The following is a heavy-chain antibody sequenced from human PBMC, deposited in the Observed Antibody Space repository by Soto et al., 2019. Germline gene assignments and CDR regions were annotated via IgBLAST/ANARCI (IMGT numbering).Heavy chain of an antibody. CDR3: AGPWLARIGY. Sequence: QLQLQESGPGLVKPSETLSLTCTVSGGSISSSGYYWGWIRQPPGKGLEWIGSMSYSGSTYYNPSLKSRVTISVDTSKNQFSLKLSSVTAADTAVYYCAGPWLARIGYWGQGTLVTVSS. J-gene: IGHJ4*02. CDR1: GGSISSSGYY. CDR2: MSYSGST. V-gene: IGHV4-39*01. D-gene: IGHD6-19*01.